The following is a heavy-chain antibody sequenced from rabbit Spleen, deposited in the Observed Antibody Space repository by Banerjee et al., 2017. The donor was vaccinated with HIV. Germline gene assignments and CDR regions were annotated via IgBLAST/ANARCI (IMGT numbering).Heavy chain of an antibody. CDR1: GFSFSSSYD. D-gene: IGHD6-1*01. CDR3: ARDTGGFDYIDGYFNL. V-gene: IGHV1S45*01. J-gene: IGHJ4*01. CDR2: IYTGNNKN. Sequence: QEQLVESGGGLVQPGASLTLTCTASGFSFSSSYDMCWVRQAPGKGLEWIGCIYTGNNKNYYASWAKGRFTISKTSSTMVTLQMTSLTAADTATYFCARDTGGFDYIDGYFNLWGPGTLVTVS.